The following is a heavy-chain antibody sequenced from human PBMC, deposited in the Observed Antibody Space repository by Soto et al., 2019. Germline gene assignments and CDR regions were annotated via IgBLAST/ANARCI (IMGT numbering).Heavy chain of an antibody. J-gene: IGHJ6*02. CDR1: GGTFSSYA. CDR2: IIPIFGTA. CDR3: ARDAYPPQDIVVVPAAISYYYGMDV. V-gene: IGHV1-69*13. D-gene: IGHD2-2*01. Sequence: SVKVSCKASGGTFSSYAISWVRQAPGQGLEWMGGIIPIFGTANYAQKFQGRVTITADESTSTAYMELSSLRSEDTAVYYCARDAYPPQDIVVVPAAISYYYGMDVWGQGTTVTVSS.